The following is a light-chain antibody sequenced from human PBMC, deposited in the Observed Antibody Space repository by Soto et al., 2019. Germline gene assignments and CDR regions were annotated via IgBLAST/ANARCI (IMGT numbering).Light chain of an antibody. J-gene: IGKJ4*02. CDR1: QTITFNF. CDR3: QQYAESSPT. V-gene: IGKV3D-20*01. CDR2: DAS. Sequence: IVLTQSPVTLSLSPGEVATLSCGASQTITFNFLAWYQQKPGLAPRLLVYDASIRATGIPDRFNGSWSGTDCTLTIRRLEPEEVAVYDWQQYAESSPTVGGGTRVEI.